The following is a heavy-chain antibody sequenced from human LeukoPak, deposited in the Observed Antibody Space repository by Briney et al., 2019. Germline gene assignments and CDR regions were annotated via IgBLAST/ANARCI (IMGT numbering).Heavy chain of an antibody. V-gene: IGHV4-61*02. CDR1: GGSINSGSYF. CDR2: IYTSGST. Sequence: SETLSLTCTVSGGSINSGSYFWSWIRQPAGKGLEWIGRIYTSGSTNYNPSLKSRVTISVDTSKNQFSLKLSSVTAADTAVYYCARDTRNYYDILTGYYSGGIDYWGQGTLVTVSS. CDR3: ARDTRNYYDILTGYYSGGIDY. D-gene: IGHD3-9*01. J-gene: IGHJ4*02.